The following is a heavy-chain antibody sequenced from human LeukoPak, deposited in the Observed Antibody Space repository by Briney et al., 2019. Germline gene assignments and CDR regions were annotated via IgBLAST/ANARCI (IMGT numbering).Heavy chain of an antibody. V-gene: IGHV4-34*01. CDR2: INHSGST. CDR3: ARDHYRYYFDY. CDR1: GGSFSGYY. Sequence: SETLSLTCAVYGGSFSGYYWSWIRQPPGKGLEWIGEINHSGSTNYNPSLKSRVTISVDTSKNQFSLKLSSVTAADTAVYYCARDHYRYYFDYWGQGTLVTVSS. J-gene: IGHJ4*02. D-gene: IGHD3-10*01.